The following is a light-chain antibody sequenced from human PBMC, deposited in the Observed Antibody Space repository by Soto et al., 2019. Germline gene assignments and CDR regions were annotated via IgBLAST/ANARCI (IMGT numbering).Light chain of an antibody. J-gene: IGKJ5*01. V-gene: IGKV3-11*01. CDR3: QQRSNWPIT. CDR1: QSVSSY. Sequence: IVLTQSPATLSLCPGERATLSCRASQSVSSYLAWYQQKPGQAPRLLIYDASNRATGIPARFSGSGSGTDFTLTISSLEPEDFAVYYCQQRSNWPITFGQGTRLEIK. CDR2: DAS.